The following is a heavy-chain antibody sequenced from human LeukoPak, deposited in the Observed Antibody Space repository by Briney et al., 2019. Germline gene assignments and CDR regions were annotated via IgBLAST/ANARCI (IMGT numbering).Heavy chain of an antibody. Sequence: SETLSLTCTVSGGSVSSHYWSWIRQPPDKGLEWIGYVYHSGSTDYNPSLKSRVTISMGTSKNRFSLKLRSVTTADTAVYYCARATVDTAMVWNYWGQGVLVTVSS. CDR3: ARATVDTAMVWNY. J-gene: IGHJ4*02. CDR2: VYHSGST. D-gene: IGHD5-18*01. V-gene: IGHV4-59*02. CDR1: GGSVSSHY.